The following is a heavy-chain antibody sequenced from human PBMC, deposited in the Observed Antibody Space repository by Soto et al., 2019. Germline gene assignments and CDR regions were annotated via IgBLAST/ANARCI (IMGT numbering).Heavy chain of an antibody. Sequence: ASVKVSCKASGYTSTNYGMHWVRQAPGQRLEWMGWINAGSGNTKYSQKFQGRITITRDTSASTVYMELSSLRSEDTAVYYCANYIIVRPGTKCLDYRGQGALGTGS. V-gene: IGHV1-3*01. CDR3: ANYIIVRPGTKCLDY. CDR2: INAGSGNT. J-gene: IGHJ4*02. D-gene: IGHD2-2*01. CDR1: GYTSTNYG.